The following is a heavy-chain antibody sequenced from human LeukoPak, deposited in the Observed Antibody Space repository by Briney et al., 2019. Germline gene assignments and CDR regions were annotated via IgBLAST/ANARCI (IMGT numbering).Heavy chain of an antibody. J-gene: IGHJ3*02. CDR3: ARNPLQGPDAFDI. Sequence: ASVKVSCKASGGTFSNYAISWVRQAPGQGLEWMGGIITNFGTTNYAQKYQGRVTITADESTSTAYKELSSLRSEDTAVYYCARNPLQGPDAFDIWGQGTMVTVSS. V-gene: IGHV1-69*13. CDR1: GGTFSNYA. CDR2: IITNFGTT.